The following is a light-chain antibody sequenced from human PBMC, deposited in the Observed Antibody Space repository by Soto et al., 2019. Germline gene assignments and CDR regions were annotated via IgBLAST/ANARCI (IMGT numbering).Light chain of an antibody. Sequence: DIQMTQSPSSLSASVGDRVTITCRASQSISGYLSWYYQRPGKAPKLLISAASTLQSGVPSRFSGSGSGTDFPLTISGLQPEDSATYYCRQSYTVPYTFGQGTKLEVK. CDR1: QSISGY. V-gene: IGKV1-39*01. J-gene: IGKJ2*01. CDR2: AAS. CDR3: RQSYTVPYT.